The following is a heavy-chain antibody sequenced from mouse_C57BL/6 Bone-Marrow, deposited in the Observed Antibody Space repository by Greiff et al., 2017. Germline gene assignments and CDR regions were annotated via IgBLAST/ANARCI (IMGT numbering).Heavy chain of an antibody. V-gene: IGHV14-2*01. Sequence: EVQRVESGAELVKPGASVKLSCTASGFNIKDYYMHWVKQRTEQGLEWIGRIDPEDGETKYAPKFQGKATITADTSSNTAYLQLSSLTSEDTAVYYCAYYGSSWNYFDYWGQGTTLTVSS. J-gene: IGHJ2*01. D-gene: IGHD1-1*01. CDR1: GFNIKDYY. CDR2: IDPEDGET. CDR3: AYYGSSWNYFDY.